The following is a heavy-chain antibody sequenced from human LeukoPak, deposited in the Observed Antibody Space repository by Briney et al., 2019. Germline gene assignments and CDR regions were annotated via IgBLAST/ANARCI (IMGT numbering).Heavy chain of an antibody. D-gene: IGHD2-15*01. CDR2: INPNSGGT. CDR3: AAPGYCSGGSCYPNWFDP. Sequence: GASVKVSCKASGYTFTGYYMHWVRQAPGQGLEWMVRINPNSGGTNYAQKFQGRVTMTRDTSISTAYVELSRLRSDDTAVYYCAAPGYCSGGSCYPNWFDPWGRGTLVTVSS. CDR1: GYTFTGYY. V-gene: IGHV1-2*06. J-gene: IGHJ5*02.